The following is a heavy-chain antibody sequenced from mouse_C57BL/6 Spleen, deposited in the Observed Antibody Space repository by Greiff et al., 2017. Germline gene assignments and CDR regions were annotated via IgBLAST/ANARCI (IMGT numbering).Heavy chain of an antibody. CDR3: ASGTGPFDY. Sequence: EVQGVESGGDLVKPGGSLKLSCAASGFTFSSYGMTWVRQTPDKRLEWVATISSGGSYTYYPDSVKGRFTISRDNAKNPLYLQMSSLKSEDTAMYYCASGTGPFDYWGQGTTLTVSS. V-gene: IGHV5-6*01. D-gene: IGHD4-1*01. J-gene: IGHJ2*01. CDR2: ISSGGSYT. CDR1: GFTFSSYG.